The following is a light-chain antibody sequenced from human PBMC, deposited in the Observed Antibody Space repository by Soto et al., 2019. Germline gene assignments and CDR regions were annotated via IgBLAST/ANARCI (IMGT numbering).Light chain of an antibody. Sequence: DIVMTQSPDSLAVSLGERATFNCKSSQSILSSSNNENSLAWFQQQPGQPPKLLIYWASTRESGVPDRFSGSGSGTDFTLTISSLQAEDVAVYYCQQYYSSVVTFGQGTRLEIK. CDR1: QSILSSSNNENS. V-gene: IGKV4-1*01. J-gene: IGKJ5*01. CDR3: QQYYSSVVT. CDR2: WAS.